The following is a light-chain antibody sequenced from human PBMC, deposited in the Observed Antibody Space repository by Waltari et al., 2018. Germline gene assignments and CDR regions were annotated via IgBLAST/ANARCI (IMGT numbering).Light chain of an antibody. CDR3: QSTDSSSTYTV. CDR2: KDT. CDR1: TLPKLY. V-gene: IGLV3-25*03. Sequence: SYDLTQPPSLSVSPGQTATIDCSGETLPKLYAYWYQQKPGQAPLLVIYKDTERPSGIPGRFSGSSSGTTVTLTISGVRAEDEGDDYWQSTDSSSTYTVFGGGTKLTVL. J-gene: IGLJ3*02.